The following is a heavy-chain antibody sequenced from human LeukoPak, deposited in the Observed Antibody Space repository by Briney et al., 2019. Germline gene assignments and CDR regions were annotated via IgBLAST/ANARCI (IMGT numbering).Heavy chain of an antibody. CDR1: GYTFTSYG. V-gene: IGHV1-18*01. D-gene: IGHD6-6*01. CDR2: ISAYNGNT. CDR3: AAEVDEYSSSSGYY. J-gene: IGHJ4*02. Sequence: ASVKVSCKASGYTFTSYGISWVRQAPGQGLEWMGWISAYNGNTNYVQKLQGRVTMTTDTSTSTAYMELRSLRSDDTAVYYCAAEVDEYSSSSGYYWGQGTLVTVSS.